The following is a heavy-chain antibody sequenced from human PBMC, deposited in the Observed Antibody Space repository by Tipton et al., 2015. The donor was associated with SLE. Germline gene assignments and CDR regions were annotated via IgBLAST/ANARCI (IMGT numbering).Heavy chain of an antibody. Sequence: TLSLTCTVSGGSVSSYYWSWIRQPPGKGLEWIGYFSYSGSPNYNPSLKSRVTMSVDTSKNQFSLKLTSVTAADTAVYYCVRLRSKVLIDYWGQGTLVTVSS. CDR1: GGSVSSYY. CDR3: VRLRSKVLIDY. J-gene: IGHJ4*02. CDR2: FSYSGSP. V-gene: IGHV4-59*08. D-gene: IGHD2-8*01.